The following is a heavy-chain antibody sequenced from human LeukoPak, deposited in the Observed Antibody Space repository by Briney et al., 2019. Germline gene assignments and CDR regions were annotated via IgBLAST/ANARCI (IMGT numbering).Heavy chain of an antibody. Sequence: PGGSLRLSCAASGFTVSGNYMSWVRQAPGKGLEWVSVLYSGGSTYYAVSVKGRFTISRDNSKNTLYLQMNSLRAEDTAVYYCARGLDTMVRGVILDYWGQGTLVTVSS. V-gene: IGHV3-66*02. J-gene: IGHJ4*02. CDR3: ARGLDTMVRGVILDY. CDR1: GFTVSGNY. D-gene: IGHD3-10*01. CDR2: LYSGGST.